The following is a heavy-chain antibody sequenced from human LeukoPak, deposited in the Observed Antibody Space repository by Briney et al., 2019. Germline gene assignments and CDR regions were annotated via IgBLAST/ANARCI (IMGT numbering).Heavy chain of an antibody. Sequence: GGSLRLSCAASGFTFSSYAMSWVRQAPGKGLEWVSAISTSGGGTYYADSVKGRFTISRDSSKNTLYLQMNSLRAEGTAVYYCAKSTVSPNYYDSSGSFDYWGQGTLVTVSS. CDR2: ISTSGGGT. D-gene: IGHD3-22*01. CDR1: GFTFSSYA. CDR3: AKSTVSPNYYDSSGSFDY. J-gene: IGHJ4*02. V-gene: IGHV3-23*01.